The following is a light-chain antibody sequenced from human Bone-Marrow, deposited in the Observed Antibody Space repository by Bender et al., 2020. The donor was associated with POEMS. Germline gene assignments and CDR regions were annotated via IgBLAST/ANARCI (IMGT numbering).Light chain of an antibody. J-gene: IGLJ2*01. CDR3: QAWDSSDVI. Sequence: SYVLTQAPSLSVAPGQTATITCEADNIGKIAIHWYQQKSGQAPSLVFYFDGLQSTAIPDRFSGSTSGNTATLTIVDVEAGDEADYYCQAWDSSDVIFGGGTKLTVL. CDR2: FDG. CDR1: NIGKIA. V-gene: IGLV3-21*01.